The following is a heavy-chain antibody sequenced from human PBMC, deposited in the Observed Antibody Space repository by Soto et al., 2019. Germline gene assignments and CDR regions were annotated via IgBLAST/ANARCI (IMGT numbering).Heavy chain of an antibody. Sequence: KPSETLSLTCTVSGGSISSGDYYWSWIRQPPGKGLEWIGYIYYSGSTYYNPSLKSRVTISVDTSKNQFSLKLSSVTAADTAVYYCARDQAAIRGMDVWGQGTTVTVSS. D-gene: IGHD5-18*01. CDR3: ARDQAAIRGMDV. V-gene: IGHV4-30-4*01. CDR2: IYYSGST. CDR1: GGSISSGDYY. J-gene: IGHJ6*02.